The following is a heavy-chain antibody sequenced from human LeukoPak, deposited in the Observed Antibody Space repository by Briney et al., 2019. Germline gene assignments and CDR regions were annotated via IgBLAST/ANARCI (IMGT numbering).Heavy chain of an antibody. Sequence: GGSLRLSCAASGFTFSSYETNWVRQAPGKGLEWVSYISITGSIVYYADSVKSRFTISRDNAKNSLYLQMNSLRAEDTPVYNCARDYCEILGVNDAFDIWGQGTMVTVSP. CDR2: ISITGSIV. CDR1: GFTFSSYE. CDR3: ARDYCEILGVNDAFDI. V-gene: IGHV3-48*03. D-gene: IGHD3-3*01. J-gene: IGHJ3*02.